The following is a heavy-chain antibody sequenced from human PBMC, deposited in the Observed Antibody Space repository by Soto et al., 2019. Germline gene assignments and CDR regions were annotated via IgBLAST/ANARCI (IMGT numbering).Heavy chain of an antibody. Sequence: GGSLRLSCAASGFTVSRNFMSWVRQAPGKGLEWVSVIHSGGSTYYADSVKGRFTISRDNSKNTLYLQMNSLRAEDTAVYYCARGGPRSSGYDPFDYWGQGTLVTVSS. D-gene: IGHD3-22*01. CDR2: IHSGGST. CDR3: ARGGPRSSGYDPFDY. V-gene: IGHV3-66*01. J-gene: IGHJ4*02. CDR1: GFTVSRNF.